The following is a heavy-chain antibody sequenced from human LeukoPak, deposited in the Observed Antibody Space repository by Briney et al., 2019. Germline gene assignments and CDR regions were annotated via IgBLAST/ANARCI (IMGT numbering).Heavy chain of an antibody. J-gene: IGHJ6*03. CDR1: GGSFSGYY. Sequence: PSETLSLTCAVYGGSFSGYYWSWIRQPPGKGLEWIGEINHSGSTDYNPSLKSRVTISVDTSKNQFSLKLSSVTAADTAVYYCARVSSWYYYYYYYMDVWGKGTTVTVSS. V-gene: IGHV4-34*01. CDR2: INHSGST. D-gene: IGHD6-13*01. CDR3: ARVSSWYYYYYYYMDV.